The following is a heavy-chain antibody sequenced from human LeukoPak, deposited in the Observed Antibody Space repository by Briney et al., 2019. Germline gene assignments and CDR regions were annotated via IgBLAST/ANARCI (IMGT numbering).Heavy chain of an antibody. CDR1: GYTFTSYG. D-gene: IGHD1-26*01. CDR3: AGGSYSDAFDI. CDR2: INPNSGGT. Sequence: ASVKVSCKASGYTFTSYGISWVRQAPGQGLEWMGWINPNSGGTNYAQKFQGRVTMTRDTSISTAYMELSRLRSDDTAVYYCAGGSYSDAFDIRGQGTMVTVSS. J-gene: IGHJ3*02. V-gene: IGHV1-2*02.